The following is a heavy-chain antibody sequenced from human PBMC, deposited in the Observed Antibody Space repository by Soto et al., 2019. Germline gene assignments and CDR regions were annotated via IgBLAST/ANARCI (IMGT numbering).Heavy chain of an antibody. Sequence: ASVKVSCKASGYTFTGYYMHWVRQAPGQGLEWMGWINPNSGGTNYAQKFQGRVTMTRDTSISTAYMELSRLRSDETAVYYCAREEGIAAASLSYYYYGMDAWGQGTTVTVSS. J-gene: IGHJ6*02. CDR3: AREEGIAAASLSYYYYGMDA. V-gene: IGHV1-2*02. D-gene: IGHD6-13*01. CDR2: INPNSGGT. CDR1: GYTFTGYY.